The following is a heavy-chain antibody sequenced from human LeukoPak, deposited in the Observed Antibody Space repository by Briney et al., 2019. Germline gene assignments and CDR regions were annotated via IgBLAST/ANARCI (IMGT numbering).Heavy chain of an antibody. Sequence: SETLSLTCAVSGYSISSGYYWGWIRQPPGKGLEWIGSIYHSGSTYYNPSLKSRVTISVDTSKNQFSLKLSSVTAADTAVYYCARLGSYLPAFDIWGQGTMVTVSS. CDR3: ARLGSYLPAFDI. J-gene: IGHJ3*02. CDR1: GYSISSGYY. V-gene: IGHV4-38-2*01. D-gene: IGHD1-26*01. CDR2: IYHSGST.